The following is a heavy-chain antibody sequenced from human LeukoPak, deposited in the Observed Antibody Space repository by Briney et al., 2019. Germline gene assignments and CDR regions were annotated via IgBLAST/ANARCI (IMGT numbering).Heavy chain of an antibody. J-gene: IGHJ2*01. CDR3: AKEETYYDILTTTWYFDL. D-gene: IGHD3-9*01. CDR2: ISGSGGST. Sequence: GGSLRLXCAASGFTFSSYAMSWVRQAPGKGLEWVSAISGSGGSTYYADSVKGRFTISRDNSKNTLYLQMNSLRAEDTAVYYCAKEETYYDILTTTWYFDLWGRRTLVTVSS. CDR1: GFTFSSYA. V-gene: IGHV3-23*01.